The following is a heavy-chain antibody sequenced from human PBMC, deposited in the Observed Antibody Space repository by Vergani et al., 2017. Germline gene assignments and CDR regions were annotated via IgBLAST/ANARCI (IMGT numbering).Heavy chain of an antibody. J-gene: IGHJ3*02. CDR2: INSDGSST. V-gene: IGHV3-74*01. CDR3: AIEPTYYDFWSGYRTLDAFDI. D-gene: IGHD3-3*01. CDR1: GFTFSSYW. Sequence: EVQLVESGGGLVQPGGSLRLSCAASGFTFSSYWMHWVRQAPGTGLVWVSRINSDGSSTSYADSVKGRFTISRDNAKNTLYLQMNRLRAEDTAVYYCAIEPTYYDFWSGYRTLDAFDIWGQGTMVTVSS.